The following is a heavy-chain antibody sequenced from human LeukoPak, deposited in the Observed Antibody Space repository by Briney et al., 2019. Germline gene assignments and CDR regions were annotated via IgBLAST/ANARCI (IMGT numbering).Heavy chain of an antibody. CDR2: IIPNSGGT. V-gene: IGHV1-2*06. J-gene: IGHJ4*02. Sequence: ASVKVSCKASGYTFTGYYMHWARQAPGQGLEWMGRIIPNSGGTNSGQEFQGRLTMTRDTSISTAYMELSRLSSDDTAVYYCARGDYDTSGYKFDYWGQGTLVTVSS. CDR3: ARGDYDTSGYKFDY. CDR1: GYTFTGYY. D-gene: IGHD3-22*01.